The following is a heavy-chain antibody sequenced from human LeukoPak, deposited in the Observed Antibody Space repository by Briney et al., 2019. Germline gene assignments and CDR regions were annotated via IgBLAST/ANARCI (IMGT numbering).Heavy chain of an antibody. CDR2: INHSGST. Sequence: SETLSLTCAVYGGSFSGYYWSWIRQPPGKGLEWIGEINHSGSTNYNPSLKSRVTISVDTSKNQFSLKLSSVTAADTVVYYCARVKSTSCSYFDYWGQGTLVTVSS. CDR1: GGSFSGYY. CDR3: ARVKSTSCSYFDY. D-gene: IGHD2-2*01. J-gene: IGHJ4*02. V-gene: IGHV4-34*01.